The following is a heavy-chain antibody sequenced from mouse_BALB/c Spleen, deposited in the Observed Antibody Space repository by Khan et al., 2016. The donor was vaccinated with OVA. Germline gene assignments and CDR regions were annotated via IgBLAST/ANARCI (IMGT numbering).Heavy chain of an antibody. J-gene: IGHJ2*01. D-gene: IGHD2-10*01. CDR1: GYAFRSYW. Sequence: VQLQESGAELMKPGASVKISCTASGYAFRSYWIEWVKQRPGHGLEWVGEILPGTGNTNYNEKFEGKATFTADPSSNTAYLQLSSLTSEDSAVYYCARPYYEDYWGQGTTLTVSS. CDR2: ILPGTGNT. V-gene: IGHV1-9*01. CDR3: ARPYYEDY.